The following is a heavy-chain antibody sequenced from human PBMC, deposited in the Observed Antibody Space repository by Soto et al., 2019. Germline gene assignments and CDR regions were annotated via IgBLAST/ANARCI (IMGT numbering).Heavy chain of an antibody. CDR2: MNPNSGNT. Sequence: QVQLVQSGAEVKKPGASVKVSCKASGYTFTSYDINLVRQATGQGLEWMGWMNPNSGNTGYAQKFPGTATMTRNTSISTAHMELSSLISEDTAVYYGARGRLGYYYFCRGHPGWFDPWGQGTRVTVSA. J-gene: IGHJ5*02. V-gene: IGHV1-8*01. CDR3: ARGRLGYYYFCRGHPGWFDP. CDR1: GYTFTSYD. D-gene: IGHD3-3*01.